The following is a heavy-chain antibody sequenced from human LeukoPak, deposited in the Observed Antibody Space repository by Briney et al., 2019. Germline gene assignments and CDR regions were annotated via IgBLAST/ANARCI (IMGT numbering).Heavy chain of an antibody. Sequence: SETLSLTCAVYGGSFSGYYWSWIRQPPGKGLEWIGEINHSGSTNYNPSLKSRVTISVDTSKNQFSLKLSSVAAADTAVYYCAIPSVEVVVTAQGNDAFDIWGQGTMVTVSS. CDR2: INHSGST. J-gene: IGHJ3*02. D-gene: IGHD2-21*02. CDR1: GGSFSGYY. V-gene: IGHV4-34*01. CDR3: AIPSVEVVVTAQGNDAFDI.